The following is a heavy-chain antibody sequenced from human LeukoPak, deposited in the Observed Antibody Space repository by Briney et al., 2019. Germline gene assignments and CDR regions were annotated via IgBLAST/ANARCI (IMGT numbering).Heavy chain of an antibody. V-gene: IGHV1-24*01. CDR2: FDPEDGET. D-gene: IGHD6-19*01. J-gene: IGHJ4*02. CDR3: ATHRSGWGTKHYFDY. CDR1: GYTLTELS. Sequence: GASVKVSCKVSGYTLTELSMHWVRQAPGKGLEWMGGFDPEDGETIYAQKFQGRVTMTEDTSTDTAYMELSSLRSEDTAVYYCATHRSGWGTKHYFDYWGQGTLVTVSS.